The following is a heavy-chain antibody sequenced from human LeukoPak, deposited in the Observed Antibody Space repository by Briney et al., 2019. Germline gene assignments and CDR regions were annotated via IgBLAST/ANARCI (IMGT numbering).Heavy chain of an antibody. Sequence: GASVKVSCKASGYTFTSYGISWVRQAPGQGLEWMGWISAYNGNTNYAQKLQGRVTMTTETSTSTAYMELRSLRSDDTAVYYCARDRPAYCSGGSCYPGYYYYGMDVWGQGTTVTVSS. CDR3: ARDRPAYCSGGSCYPGYYYYGMDV. J-gene: IGHJ6*02. D-gene: IGHD2-15*01. V-gene: IGHV1-18*01. CDR1: GYTFTSYG. CDR2: ISAYNGNT.